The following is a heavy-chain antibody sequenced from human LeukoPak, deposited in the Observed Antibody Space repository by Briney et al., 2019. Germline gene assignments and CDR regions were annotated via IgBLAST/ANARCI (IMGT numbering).Heavy chain of an antibody. D-gene: IGHD4-11*01. V-gene: IGHV3-33*01. CDR1: GFTFSHHG. CDR3: ARDAQRGFDYSNSLRY. J-gene: IGHJ4*01. Sequence: PGGSLRLSCAASGFTFSHHGMHWVRQAPGKGLEWVAVIWSYGSNRFYAGPVKGRFTISRDNSQNTVFLQMNSLSAEDTAIYYCARDAQRGFDYSNSLRYWGHGTLVTVSS. CDR2: IWSYGSNR.